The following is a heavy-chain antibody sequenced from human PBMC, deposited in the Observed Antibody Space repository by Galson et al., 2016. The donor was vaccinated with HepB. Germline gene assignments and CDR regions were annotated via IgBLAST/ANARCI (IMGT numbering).Heavy chain of an antibody. CDR2: IHSDSSYI. V-gene: IGHV3-21*01. J-gene: IGHJ6*02. CDR1: GLPFSTYS. CDR3: ARDGGQQLVRWERLRKVYYYYPNDV. D-gene: IGHD6-13*01. Sequence: SLRLSCAASGLPFSTYSMNWVRQAPGKGLEWVSYIHSDSSYIYYADSVNGRFTISRDNAKNSLSLRMNSLRAEDTAVYYCARDGGQQLVRWERLRKVYYYYPNDVWGQGTTVTVS.